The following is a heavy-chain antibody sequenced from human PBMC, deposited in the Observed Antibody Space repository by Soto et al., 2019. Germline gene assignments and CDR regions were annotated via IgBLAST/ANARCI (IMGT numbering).Heavy chain of an antibody. V-gene: IGHV1-69*02. CDR1: GGTFSSYT. CDR3: ARVYKYSSSRLRFDWFDP. Sequence: SVKVSCKASGGTFSSYTISWVRQAPGQGLEWMGRIIPILGIANYAQKFQGRVTITADKSTSTAYMELSSLRSEDTAVYYCARVYKYSSSRLRFDWFDPWGQGTLVTVSS. J-gene: IGHJ5*02. D-gene: IGHD6-6*01. CDR2: IIPILGIA.